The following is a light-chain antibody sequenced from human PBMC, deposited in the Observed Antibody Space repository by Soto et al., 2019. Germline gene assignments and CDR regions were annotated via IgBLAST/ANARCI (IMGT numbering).Light chain of an antibody. CDR3: QQYYSSPWT. V-gene: IGKV4-1*01. CDR2: WAS. J-gene: IGKJ1*01. Sequence: IVMTQSPDSLAVSLGERATINCKSSQSVLYSSNNKNYLAWYQQKPGQPPNLLIYWASTRESGVPNRFSGSGSGTDFTLTISSLQAEDVAVYYCQQYYSSPWTFGQGTKVEMK. CDR1: QSVLYSSNNKNY.